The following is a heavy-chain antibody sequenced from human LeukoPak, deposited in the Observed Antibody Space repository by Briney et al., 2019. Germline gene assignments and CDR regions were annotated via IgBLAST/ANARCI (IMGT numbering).Heavy chain of an antibody. Sequence: PGGSLRLSCAASGFTFSNAWMSWVRQAPGKGLEWVGRIKSKTDGGTTDYAAPVKGRFTISRDDSKNTLYLQMNSLKTEDTAVYYCTTQYCSSTSCYSYFDYWGQGTLVTVSS. CDR1: GFTFSNAW. J-gene: IGHJ4*02. CDR2: IKSKTDGGTT. V-gene: IGHV3-15*01. D-gene: IGHD2-2*02. CDR3: TTQYCSSTSCYSYFDY.